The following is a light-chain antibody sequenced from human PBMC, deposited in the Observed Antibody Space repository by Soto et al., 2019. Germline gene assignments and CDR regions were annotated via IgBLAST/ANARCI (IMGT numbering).Light chain of an antibody. CDR3: QLCNEWPPVT. CDR2: RAS. V-gene: IGKV3-15*01. Sequence: EIVMTQSPATLSVSPGERATLSCRASQSIFNNLAWYQQKPGQAPRLLIYRASTRATGVPARVSGSGSGTEFTLTLSSLQSDDAAVYYCQLCNEWPPVTFGGGTKVEIE. CDR1: QSIFNN. J-gene: IGKJ4*01.